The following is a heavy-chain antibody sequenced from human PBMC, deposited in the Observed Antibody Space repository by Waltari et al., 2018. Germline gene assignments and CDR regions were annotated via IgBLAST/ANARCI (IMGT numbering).Heavy chain of an antibody. D-gene: IGHD3-10*01. CDR1: GFRVSNYG. CDR3: ARDLSFGSLDY. V-gene: IGHV3-33*07. CDR2: IWYDGTKA. J-gene: IGHJ4*02. Sequence: QVHLVESGGSVVQPGTSLRLSCSASGFRVSNYGMFWVRQSPGKGLEWVALIWYDGTKANYEDSVKGRFTISKDKSKNTLFLQMNSLRDGDTAVYFCARDLSFGSLDYGGQGTLVTVSS.